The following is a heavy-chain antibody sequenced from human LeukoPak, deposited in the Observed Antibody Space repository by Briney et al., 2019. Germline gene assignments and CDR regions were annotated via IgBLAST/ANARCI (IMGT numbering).Heavy chain of an antibody. D-gene: IGHD6-13*01. CDR2: ISSSSSYI. CDR1: GFTFSSYS. CDR3: ARDPGGIAVAGTNFDY. J-gene: IGHJ4*02. V-gene: IGHV3-21*01. Sequence: PGGSLRLSCAASGFTFSSYSMNWVRQAPGKGLEWVSSISSSSSYIYYADSVKGRFTISGDKAKNSLSLQMSCLTAEDTAVYSCARDPGGIAVAGTNFDYWGQGTLVTVSS.